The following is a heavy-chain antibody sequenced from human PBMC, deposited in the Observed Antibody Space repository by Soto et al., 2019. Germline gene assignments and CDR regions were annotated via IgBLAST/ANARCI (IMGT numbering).Heavy chain of an antibody. CDR2: ISYDGSNK. Sequence: QVQLVESGGGVVQPGRSLRLSCAASGFTFSSYAMHWVRQAPGKGLEWVAVISYDGSNKYYADSVKGRFTISRDNSKNTRYLQMNSLRAEDTAVYYCARAEWIQLWPNFDYWGQGTLVTVSS. CDR1: GFTFSSYA. V-gene: IGHV3-30-3*01. D-gene: IGHD5-18*01. J-gene: IGHJ4*02. CDR3: ARAEWIQLWPNFDY.